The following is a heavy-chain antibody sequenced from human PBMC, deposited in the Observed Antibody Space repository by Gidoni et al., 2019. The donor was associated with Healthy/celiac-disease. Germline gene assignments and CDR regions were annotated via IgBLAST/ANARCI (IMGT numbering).Heavy chain of an antibody. CDR3: ARGPWYPFRYYFDY. Sequence: QVQLQQWGAGLLKPSETLSLTCPVYGGSFSGYYWSWIRQPPGKGLEWIGEINHSGSTNYNPSLKSRVTISVDTSKNQFSLKLSSVTAADTAVYYCARGPWYPFRYYFDYWGQGTLVTVSS. D-gene: IGHD2-15*01. J-gene: IGHJ4*02. V-gene: IGHV4-34*01. CDR1: GGSFSGYY. CDR2: INHSGST.